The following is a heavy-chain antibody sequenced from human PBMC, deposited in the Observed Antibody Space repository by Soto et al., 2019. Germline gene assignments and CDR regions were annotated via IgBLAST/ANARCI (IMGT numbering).Heavy chain of an antibody. CDR2: AYFSGGNT. CDR1: GDSMRGYHFY. V-gene: IGHV4-39*01. D-gene: IGHD6-25*01. Sequence: ETLSLTCSVSGDSMRGYHFYWGWIRQAPGKGLEWIGSAYFSGGNTYYSPSLKSRVSISVDTSKNEFSPRRTSLTAADTAVYFCAYGSSSAWVDYWGQGTLVTVSS. CDR3: AYGSSSAWVDY. J-gene: IGHJ4*02.